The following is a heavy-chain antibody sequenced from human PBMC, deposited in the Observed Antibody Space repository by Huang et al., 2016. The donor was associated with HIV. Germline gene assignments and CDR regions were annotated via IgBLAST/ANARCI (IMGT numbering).Heavy chain of an antibody. CDR3: ARGQGGYYYYYMDV. J-gene: IGHJ6*03. CDR2: INHREST. V-gene: IGHV4-34*01. CDR1: GGSFGGDY. Sequence: QVKLQQWGAGLLRPSETLSLTCAVYGGSFGGDYGTWIRQPPGKGLDWIGEINHRESTNYNPSLKSRVTISVDTSRNQFSLTLTSVTAADTAVYYCARGQGGYYYYYMDVWGKGTTVTVSS.